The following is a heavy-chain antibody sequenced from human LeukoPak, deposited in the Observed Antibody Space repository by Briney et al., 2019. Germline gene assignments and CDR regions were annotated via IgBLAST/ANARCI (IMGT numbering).Heavy chain of an antibody. J-gene: IGHJ4*02. CDR2: ISYSGST. CDR3: VRSPGAARSDYFDY. V-gene: IGHV4-39*01. D-gene: IGHD6-6*01. CDR1: GGSISSINYY. Sequence: SETLSLTCSVSGGSISSINYYWGWIRQPPGRGLEWVGSISYSGSTYYKLSLTSRLTISEDTSKNQFSLKLTSVTAADTAVYYCVRSPGAARSDYFDYWGQGILVTVSS.